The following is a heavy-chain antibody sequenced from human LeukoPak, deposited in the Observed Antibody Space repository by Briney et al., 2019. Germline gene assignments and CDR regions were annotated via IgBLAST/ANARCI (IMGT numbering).Heavy chain of an antibody. Sequence: SETLSLTCTVSGGSISSGSYYWSWIRQPAGKGLEWIGRIYTSGSTNYNPSLKSRVTISVDTSKNQFSLKLSSVTAAGTAVYYCARHGGLGVTTSPHFDYWGQGTLVTVSS. CDR3: ARHGGLGVTTSPHFDY. D-gene: IGHD4-11*01. V-gene: IGHV4-61*02. J-gene: IGHJ4*02. CDR1: GGSISSGSYY. CDR2: IYTSGST.